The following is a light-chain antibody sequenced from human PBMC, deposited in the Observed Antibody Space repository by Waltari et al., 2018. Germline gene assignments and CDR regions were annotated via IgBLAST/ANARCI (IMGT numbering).Light chain of an antibody. Sequence: DIQMTPSPPSVSASVGDRVTITCRASQGISNWLAWYQQKPGKAPHLLVNSASNLQSGGTSGCSGSGSGTDFTLTISSLQPEDVATVYCQQTSAVPVTFGGGTEVEF. CDR3: QQTSAVPVT. J-gene: IGKJ4*01. V-gene: IGKV1-12*01. CDR1: QGISNW. CDR2: SAS.